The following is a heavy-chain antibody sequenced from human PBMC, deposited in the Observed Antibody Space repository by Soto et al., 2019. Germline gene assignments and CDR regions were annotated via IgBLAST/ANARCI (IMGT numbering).Heavy chain of an antibody. V-gene: IGHV4-30-4*01. J-gene: IGHJ4*02. CDR1: GGSISSGDYY. CDR3: AQRATMYYYGSGSEKGDY. CDR2: IYYSGST. Sequence: QVQLQESGPGLVKPSQTLSLTCTVSGGSISSGDYYWSWIRQPPGKGLEWIGYIYYSGSTYYNPSLKSRVTISVDTSKNQFSLKLSSVTAADTAVYYCAQRATMYYYGSGSEKGDYWGQGTLVTVSS. D-gene: IGHD3-10*01.